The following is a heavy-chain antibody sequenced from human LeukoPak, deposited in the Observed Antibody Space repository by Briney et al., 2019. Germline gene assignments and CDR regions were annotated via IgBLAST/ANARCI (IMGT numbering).Heavy chain of an antibody. V-gene: IGHV3-30-3*01. Sequence: PGGSLRLSCAASGFIFSTYAMHWARQAPGKGLEWVAVISYDGSNKYYADSVKGRFTIFRDNSKNTLYLQMNSLRVEDTALYYCARVSTSGYYFYYYGMDVWGQGTTVTVSS. CDR2: ISYDGSNK. CDR3: ARVSTSGYYFYYYGMDV. D-gene: IGHD3-22*01. J-gene: IGHJ6*02. CDR1: GFIFSTYA.